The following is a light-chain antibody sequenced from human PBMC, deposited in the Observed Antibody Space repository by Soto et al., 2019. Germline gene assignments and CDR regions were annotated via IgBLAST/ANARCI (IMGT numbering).Light chain of an antibody. CDR2: EVS. Sequence: SALAQPPSASGAPGQSVTISCTGTSSDVGGYNYVSWYQQHPGKAPKLMIYEVSKRPSGVPDRFSGSKSGNTASLTVSGLQAEDEADYYCSSYAGGNSFFGTGTKVTVL. CDR3: SSYAGGNSF. J-gene: IGLJ1*01. V-gene: IGLV2-8*01. CDR1: SSDVGGYNY.